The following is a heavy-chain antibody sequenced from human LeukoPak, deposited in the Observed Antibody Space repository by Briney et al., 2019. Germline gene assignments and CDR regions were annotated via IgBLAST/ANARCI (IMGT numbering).Heavy chain of an antibody. CDR2: ISVGSSTI. CDR3: ARENKVEDAFDI. J-gene: IGHJ3*02. V-gene: IGHV3-48*03. D-gene: IGHD2-15*01. CDR1: GFSFSTYE. Sequence: GGSLRLSCGASGFSFSTYEMDWVRQAPGKGLEWVSYISVGSSTIYYAASVRGRFTTSRDNAKNSLYLEMNSLRVEDTAVYYCARENKVEDAFDIWGQGTMVTVSS.